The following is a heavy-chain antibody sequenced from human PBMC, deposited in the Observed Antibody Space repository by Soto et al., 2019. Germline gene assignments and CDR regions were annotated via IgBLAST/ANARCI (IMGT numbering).Heavy chain of an antibody. V-gene: IGHV3-21*01. CDR3: TRDASRDSSARGWFDP. Sequence: GGSLRLSCAASGFTFRSFTMNWVRQAPGRGLEWVSTISSNSAYTYYTDALRGRFTISRDNSKNSLHLQMNSLRAEDTAVYYCTRDASRDSSARGWFDPWGPGTLVTVSS. D-gene: IGHD6-13*01. CDR2: ISSNSAYT. CDR1: GFTFRSFT. J-gene: IGHJ5*02.